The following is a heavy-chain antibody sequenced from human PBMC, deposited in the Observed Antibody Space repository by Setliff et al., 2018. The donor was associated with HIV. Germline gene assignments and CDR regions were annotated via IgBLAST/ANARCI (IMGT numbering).Heavy chain of an antibody. CDR3: ARVSKTYWYPIPRDYYHHMDV. V-gene: IGHV4-34*01. CDR1: GGSFSDYY. CDR2: MNHSGRT. J-gene: IGHJ6*03. D-gene: IGHD2-8*02. Sequence: NPSETLSRTCAVYGGSFSDYYWSWIRQPPGKGLEWIGEMNHSGRTIQGPSLGSRVTISIDTSKNQFSLKLSSVSAADTAVYYCARVSKTYWYPIPRDYYHHMDVWGKETTVTVSS.